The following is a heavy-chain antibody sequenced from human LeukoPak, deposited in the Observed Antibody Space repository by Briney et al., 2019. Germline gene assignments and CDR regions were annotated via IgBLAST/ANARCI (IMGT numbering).Heavy chain of an antibody. CDR2: IIPILGTA. D-gene: IGHD5-18*01. Sequence: SVKVSCKASGGTFSSYAISWVRQAPGQGLEWMGGIIPILGTANYAQKFQGRVTITADESTSTAYMELSSLRSEDTAVYYCARGSVEGYSYGYLGIDYWGQGTLVTVSS. J-gene: IGHJ4*02. V-gene: IGHV1-69*13. CDR3: ARGSVEGYSYGYLGIDY. CDR1: GGTFSSYA.